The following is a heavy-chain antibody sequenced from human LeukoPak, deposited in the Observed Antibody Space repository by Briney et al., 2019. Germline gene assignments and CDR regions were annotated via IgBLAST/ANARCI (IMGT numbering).Heavy chain of an antibody. V-gene: IGHV1-2*02. CDR2: INPNSGGT. Sequence: ASVNVSCKASGYTFTDYYMHWVRQAPGQGLEWMGWINPNSGGTNYAQKFQGRVTMTRDTSISTAYMELSRLRSDDTAVYYCARLKITIFGLFDYWGQGTLVTVSS. J-gene: IGHJ4*02. CDR1: GYTFTDYY. CDR3: ARLKITIFGLFDY. D-gene: IGHD3-9*01.